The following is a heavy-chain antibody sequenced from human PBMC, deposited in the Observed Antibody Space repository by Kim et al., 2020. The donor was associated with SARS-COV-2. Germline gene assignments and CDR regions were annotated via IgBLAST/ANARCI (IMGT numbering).Heavy chain of an antibody. J-gene: IGHJ4*02. V-gene: IGHV3-9*02. CDR1: GFTSNDHG. CDR3: TKDLVPVGADY. CDR2: IIWTANAI. Sequence: GGSLRLSCVASGFTSNDHGTHWVRQTPTKGLEWVAGIIWTANAIDYAESVKGRFTVSRDGAGNSLYLQMTSLRVEDTALYYCTKDLVPVGADYWGQGTLVTVSS. D-gene: IGHD1-26*01.